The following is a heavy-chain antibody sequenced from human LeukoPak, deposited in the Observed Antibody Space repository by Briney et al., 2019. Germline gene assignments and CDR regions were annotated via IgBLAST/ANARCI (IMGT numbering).Heavy chain of an antibody. J-gene: IGHJ6*02. V-gene: IGHV3-23*01. Sequence: GASLRLSCAASGFISTNYAMSWVRQGPGKGLEWVSSLCESNGSTYYADSVRGRFTISRDTSKNTLYLQMNSLRVEDTALYYCATAVRGDLYYYGLDVWGRGTTVTVSS. CDR3: ATAVRGDLYYYGLDV. CDR2: LCESNGST. CDR1: GFISTNYA. D-gene: IGHD3-10*01.